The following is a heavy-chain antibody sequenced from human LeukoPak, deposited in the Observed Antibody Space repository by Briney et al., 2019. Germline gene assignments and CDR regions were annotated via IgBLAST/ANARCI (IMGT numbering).Heavy chain of an antibody. CDR1: GFSFRNSW. V-gene: IGHV3-7*01. Sequence: GGSLRLSCAASGFSFRNSWMSWVRQAPGKGLEWVANIRQDGNEIYYMDSVKGRFTISRDNAKNSLYLQMNSLRAEDTAVYYCARGYLRSDYWGQGTLVTVSS. CDR3: ARGYLRSDY. J-gene: IGHJ4*02. D-gene: IGHD3-10*01. CDR2: IRQDGNEI.